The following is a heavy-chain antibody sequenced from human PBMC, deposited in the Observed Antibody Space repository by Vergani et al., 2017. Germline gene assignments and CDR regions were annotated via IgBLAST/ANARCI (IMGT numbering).Heavy chain of an antibody. CDR2: IIPNFGTA. V-gene: IGHV1-69*01. Sequence: QVQLVQSGAEVKKPGSSVKVSCKASGGTFSSYAISWVRQAPGQGLEWMGGIIPNFGTANYAQRFQGRVTITADESTSTAYMELSSLRSEDTAVYYCARDRSITIFGVVIDYMDVWGKGTTVTVSS. CDR1: GGTFSSYA. CDR3: ARDRSITIFGVVIDYMDV. D-gene: IGHD3-3*01. J-gene: IGHJ6*03.